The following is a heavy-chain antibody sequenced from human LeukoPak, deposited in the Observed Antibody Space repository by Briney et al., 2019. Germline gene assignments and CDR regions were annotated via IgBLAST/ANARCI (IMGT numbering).Heavy chain of an antibody. V-gene: IGHV4-59*01. CDR2: VYYSGST. CDR3: ARVNYDFWSATDY. CDR1: GGSISSYY. J-gene: IGHJ4*02. Sequence: PSETLSLTCTVSGGSISSYYWSWIRQPPGKGLEGIGYVYYSGSTNYNPSLQSRVTILLDTSKNQSSLQVTSVTAADTAVYYCARVNYDFWSATDYWGQGALVTVSS. D-gene: IGHD3-3*01.